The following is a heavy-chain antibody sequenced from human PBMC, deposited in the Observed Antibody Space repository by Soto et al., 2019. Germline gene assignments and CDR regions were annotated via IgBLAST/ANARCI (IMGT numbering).Heavy chain of an antibody. V-gene: IGHV4-59*01. D-gene: IGHD3-9*01. CDR3: ARESYDILTGYYAFDI. CDR1: GGSISSYY. CDR2: IYYSGST. Sequence: SETLSLTCTVSGGSISSYYWSWIRQPPGKGLEWIGYIYYSGSTNYNPSLKSRVTISVDTSKNQFSLKLSSVTAADTAVYYCARESYDILTGYYAFDIWGQGTMVTVSS. J-gene: IGHJ3*02.